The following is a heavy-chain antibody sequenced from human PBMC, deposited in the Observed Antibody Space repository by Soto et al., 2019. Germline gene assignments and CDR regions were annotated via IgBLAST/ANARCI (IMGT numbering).Heavy chain of an antibody. CDR3: ARASSQTMIPGMDV. D-gene: IGHD3-22*01. CDR1: GGSVSSGSYS. Sequence: QVQLQESGPGLVKPSETLSLTCTVSGGSVSSGSYSWSWIRQPPGKGLEWIGYIYYSGSTNYNPSLQSRVTISVDTSKNQFSLKLSSVTAADTAVYYCARASSQTMIPGMDVWGQGTTVTVSS. CDR2: IYYSGST. V-gene: IGHV4-61*01. J-gene: IGHJ6*02.